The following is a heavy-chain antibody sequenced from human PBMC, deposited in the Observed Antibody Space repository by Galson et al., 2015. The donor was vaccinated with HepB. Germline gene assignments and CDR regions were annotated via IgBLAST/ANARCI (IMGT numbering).Heavy chain of an antibody. Sequence: SVKVSCKASGGTFSSYAISWVRQAPGQGLGWMGGIIPIFGTANYAQKFQGRVTITADESTSTAYMELSSLRSEDTAVFYCARGGVYCSSTSCPYYYYYYMDVWGKGTTVTVSS. CDR2: IIPIFGTA. CDR1: GGTFSSYA. V-gene: IGHV1-69*13. CDR3: ARGGVYCSSTSCPYYYYYYMDV. J-gene: IGHJ6*03. D-gene: IGHD2-2*01.